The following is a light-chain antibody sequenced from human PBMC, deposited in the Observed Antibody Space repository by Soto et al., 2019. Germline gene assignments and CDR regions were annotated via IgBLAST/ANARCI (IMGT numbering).Light chain of an antibody. J-gene: IGKJ1*01. CDR2: LGS. Sequence: DIVMTQSPLSLPVTPGEPASISCRSSQSLLHSNGYKYLDWYLQKPGQSPQLLIYLGSNRASGVPDRFSGSGSGTDFTLKISRVDAEDVGVYYCMQALQTPPTFGQGTKVEIK. V-gene: IGKV2-28*01. CDR3: MQALQTPPT. CDR1: QSLLHSNGYKY.